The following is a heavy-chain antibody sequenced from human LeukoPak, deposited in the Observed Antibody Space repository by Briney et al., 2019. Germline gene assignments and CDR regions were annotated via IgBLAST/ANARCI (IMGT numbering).Heavy chain of an antibody. CDR1: GFTFSSYG. D-gene: IGHD2-2*01. J-gene: IGHJ3*02. V-gene: IGHV3-30*02. CDR2: IRYDGSNK. CDR3: AKDKGTEGEIVVVPAAPDAFDI. Sequence: GGSLRLSCAASGFTFSSYGMHWVRQAPGKGLEWVAFIRYDGSNKYYADSVKGRFTISRDNSKNTLYLQMNSLRAEGTAVYYCAKDKGTEGEIVVVPAAPDAFDIWGQGTMVTVSS.